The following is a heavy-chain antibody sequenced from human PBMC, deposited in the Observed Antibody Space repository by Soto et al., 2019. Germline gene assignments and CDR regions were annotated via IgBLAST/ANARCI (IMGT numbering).Heavy chain of an antibody. CDR3: AREQWLGPGGGGTEPLDI. V-gene: IGHV1-46*03. D-gene: IGHD5-12*01. CDR2: INPNGGST. J-gene: IGHJ3*02. CDR1: GYSFTSQY. Sequence: QVQLVQSGAEVKKPGASVKISCEASGYSFTSQYVHWVRQAPGQGLEWMGIINPNGGSTTYAQKFQGRVTLARGKSTGTFYRELSSLTSEDPAVYYLAREQWLGPGGGGTEPLDIWGQGTMVTVAS.